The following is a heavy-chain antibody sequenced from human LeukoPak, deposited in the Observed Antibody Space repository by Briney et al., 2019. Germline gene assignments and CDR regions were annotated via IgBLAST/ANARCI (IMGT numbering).Heavy chain of an antibody. CDR3: ARDQLVPFMIVFPAFDI. V-gene: IGHV4-38-2*02. CDR1: GYSISSGYY. J-gene: IGHJ3*02. Sequence: SETLSLTCTVSGYSISSGYYRGWIRQPPGKGLEWIGSIYHSGSTYYNPSLKSRVTISVDTSKNQFSLKLSSVTAADTAVYYCARDQLVPFMIVFPAFDIWGQGTMVTVSS. D-gene: IGHD3-22*01. CDR2: IYHSGST.